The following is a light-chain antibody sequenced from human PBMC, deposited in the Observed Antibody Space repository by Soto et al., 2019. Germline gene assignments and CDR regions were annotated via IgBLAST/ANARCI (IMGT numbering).Light chain of an antibody. V-gene: IGKV3-15*01. J-gene: IGKJ1*01. CDR3: QQYNDWPLT. CDR2: GAS. Sequence: EMVMTQSPATLSVSPGERATLSCRASESVSANLAWYQQKPGQAPTLLIIGASTRATGIPTRFSGTGSGTEFTLTISSLQSEDFALYYCQQYNDWPLTFGQGTKVDIK. CDR1: ESVSAN.